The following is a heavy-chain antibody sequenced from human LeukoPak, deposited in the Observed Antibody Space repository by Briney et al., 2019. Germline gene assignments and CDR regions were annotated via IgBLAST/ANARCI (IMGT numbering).Heavy chain of an antibody. CDR3: ANTIVVVPAANLS. Sequence: GGSMRLSXAASGFTFSSYAMSWVRQAPGKGLEWVSAISGSGGSTYYADSVKGRFTISRDNSKNTLYLQMNSLRAEDTAVYYCANTIVVVPAANLSWGQGTLVTVSS. J-gene: IGHJ4*02. V-gene: IGHV3-23*01. D-gene: IGHD2-2*01. CDR1: GFTFSSYA. CDR2: ISGSGGST.